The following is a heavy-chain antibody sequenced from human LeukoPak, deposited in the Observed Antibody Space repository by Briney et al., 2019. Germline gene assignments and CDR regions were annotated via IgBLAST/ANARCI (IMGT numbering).Heavy chain of an antibody. CDR3: AKVGVATYFDY. CDR2: ISWNSGSI. V-gene: IGHV3-9*01. CDR1: GFTFDDYA. D-gene: IGHD5-12*01. Sequence: GGSLRLSCAASGFTFDDYAMHWVRQAPGKGLEWVSGISWNSGSIGYADSVKGRFTISRDNAKNSLYLQMNSLRAEDTALYYCAKVGVATYFDYWGQGTLVTVSS. J-gene: IGHJ4*02.